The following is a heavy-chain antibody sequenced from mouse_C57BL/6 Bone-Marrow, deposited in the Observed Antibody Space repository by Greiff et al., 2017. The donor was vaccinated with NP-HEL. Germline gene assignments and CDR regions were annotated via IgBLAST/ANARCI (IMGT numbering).Heavy chain of an antibody. J-gene: IGHJ4*01. Sequence: VMLVESGAELARPGASVKLSCKASGYTFTSYGISWVKQRTGQGLEWIGEIYPRSGNTYYNEKFKGKATLTADKSSSTAYMELRSLTSEDSAVYFCARGGGTTVVDWGQGTSVTVSS. D-gene: IGHD1-1*01. V-gene: IGHV1-81*01. CDR2: IYPRSGNT. CDR3: ARGGGTTVVD. CDR1: GYTFTSYG.